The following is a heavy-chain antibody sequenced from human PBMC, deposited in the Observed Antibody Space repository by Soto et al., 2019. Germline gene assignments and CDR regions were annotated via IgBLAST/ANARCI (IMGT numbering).Heavy chain of an antibody. V-gene: IGHV3-49*04. D-gene: IGHD2-15*01. Sequence: GGSLRLSCTASGFTFGDYAMSWVRQAPGEGLEWVGFIRSEAYGGTTEYAASVKGRITISRDDSKNITYLQMDSLKTEDTAVYYCSREACGGSCSWRLDDAFDIWGQGTMVTVSS. CDR3: SREACGGSCSWRLDDAFDI. CDR1: GFTFGDYA. CDR2: IRSEAYGGTT. J-gene: IGHJ3*02.